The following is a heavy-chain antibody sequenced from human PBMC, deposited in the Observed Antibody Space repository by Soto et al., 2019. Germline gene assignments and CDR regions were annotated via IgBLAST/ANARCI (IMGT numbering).Heavy chain of an antibody. D-gene: IGHD4-17*01. Sequence: QVQLVQSGAEVKKPGSSVKVSCKASGGTLSNYGISWVRQAPGQGLEWMGGIIPVFGTANYAQKFQGRVTLPADESTSTVYMDVTSLRSEDTAVYYCARGDATKIVVTTYCGVDVWGQGTTVTVSS. CDR1: GGTLSNYG. V-gene: IGHV1-69*12. CDR3: ARGDATKIVVTTYCGVDV. J-gene: IGHJ6*02. CDR2: IIPVFGTA.